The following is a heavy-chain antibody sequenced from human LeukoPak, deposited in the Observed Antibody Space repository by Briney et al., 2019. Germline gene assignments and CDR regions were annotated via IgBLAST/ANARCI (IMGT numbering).Heavy chain of an antibody. D-gene: IGHD4-11*01. CDR2: ISYSGSSP. CDR1: GIRFDRYA. J-gene: IGHJ4*02. CDR3: AKRSSNLFRLFDY. V-gene: IGHV3-23*01. Sequence: PGGSLRLSCAASGIRFDRYAMTWVRQAPGKGLEWVSAISYSGSSPYYGDSVKDRFTISRDNSKNTVYLQMNSLRDEDTALYYCAKRSSNLFRLFDYWGQGTLVTVSS.